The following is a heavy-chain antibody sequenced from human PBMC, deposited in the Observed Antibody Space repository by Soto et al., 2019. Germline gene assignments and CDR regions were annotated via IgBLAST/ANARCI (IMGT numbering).Heavy chain of an antibody. V-gene: IGHV3-15*07. CDR2: IKSKTDGGTT. CDR1: GFTFSNAW. D-gene: IGHD4-17*01. CDR3: TTDLDYGGYYYGMDV. Sequence: GGSLRLSCAASGFTFSNAWMNWVRQAPGKGLEWVGRIKSKTDGGTTDYAAPVKGRFTISRDDSKNTLYLQMNSLKTEDTAVYYCTTDLDYGGYYYGMDVWGQGTTVTVSS. J-gene: IGHJ6*02.